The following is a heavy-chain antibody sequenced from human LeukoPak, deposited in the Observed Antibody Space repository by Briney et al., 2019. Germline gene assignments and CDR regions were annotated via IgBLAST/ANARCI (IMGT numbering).Heavy chain of an antibody. D-gene: IGHD3-22*01. CDR1: GFTFSSYA. CDR3: ARDRAEPRYYDSSGYWSDAFDI. Sequence: GGSLRLSCAASGFTFSSYAMSWVRQAPGKGLEWVSAISGSGGSTYYADSVKGRFTISRDNSKNTLYLQMNSLRAEDTAVYYCARDRAEPRYYDSSGYWSDAFDIWGQGTMVTVSS. V-gene: IGHV3-23*01. CDR2: ISGSGGST. J-gene: IGHJ3*02.